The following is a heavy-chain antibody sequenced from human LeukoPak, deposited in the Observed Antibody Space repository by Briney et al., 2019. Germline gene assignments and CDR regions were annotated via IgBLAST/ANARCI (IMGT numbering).Heavy chain of an antibody. CDR3: ARRNAFDI. CDR2: IYYSRSS. Sequence: PSETLSLTCTVSGASTSNYYWSWIRQPPGKGLEWLGFIYYSRSSNYNPSLKGRVSISVDTSKNQLSLNLTSVTAADTAVYYCARRNAFDIWGQGTMVTVSS. V-gene: IGHV4-59*08. CDR1: GASTSNYY. J-gene: IGHJ3*02.